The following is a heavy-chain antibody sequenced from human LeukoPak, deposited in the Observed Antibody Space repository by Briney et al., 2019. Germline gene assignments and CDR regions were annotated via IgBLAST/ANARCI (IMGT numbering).Heavy chain of an antibody. CDR1: GFTFSSYE. CDR2: ITKSGSTI. CDR3: ARGGVPAAFDF. J-gene: IGHJ3*01. Sequence: GGSLRLSCAASGFTFSSYEMNWVRQAPGKGLGWVSYITKSGSTIYYADSVKGRFTISRDNAKNSLYLQMNSLRAEDTAVYYCARGGVPAAFDFWGQGTMVTVSS. D-gene: IGHD3-16*01. V-gene: IGHV3-48*03.